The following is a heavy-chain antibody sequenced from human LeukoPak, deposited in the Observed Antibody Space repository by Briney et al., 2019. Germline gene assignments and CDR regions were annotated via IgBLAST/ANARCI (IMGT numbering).Heavy chain of an antibody. V-gene: IGHV1-8*02. CDR3: TRGDY. CDR2: MSPNSGNS. Sequence: GASVKVSCKASGYTFTSYAMNWVRQAAGQGLEWMGWMSPNSGNSGSAQRFPGRVTMTRNTSISTAYMELSSLRSEDTALYFCTRGDYWGQGTLVTVSS. J-gene: IGHJ4*02. CDR1: GYTFTSYA.